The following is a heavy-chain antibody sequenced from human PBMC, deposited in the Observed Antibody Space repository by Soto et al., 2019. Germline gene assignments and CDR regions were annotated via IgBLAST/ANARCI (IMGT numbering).Heavy chain of an antibody. CDR3: ATSQKGYNWNYFDH. D-gene: IGHD1-20*01. CDR2: VFYTGFT. J-gene: IGHJ4*02. Sequence: SETLSLTCAVSGASISGSYYYWAWLRQSPGEGPEWIGSVFYTGFTSYNPSLESRVSVSVDTSKSQFSLKLSAVTAADTAVYYCATSQKGYNWNYFDHWGQGALVTVSS. CDR1: GASISGSYYY. V-gene: IGHV4-39*01.